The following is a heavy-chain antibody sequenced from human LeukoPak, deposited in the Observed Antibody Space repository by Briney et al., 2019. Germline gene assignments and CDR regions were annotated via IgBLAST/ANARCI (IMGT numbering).Heavy chain of an antibody. CDR2: IYTSGST. CDR1: GGSISSGSYY. Sequence: SETLSLTCTVSGGSISSGSYYWSWIRQPAGKGLEWIGRIYTSGSTNYNPSLKSRVTISVDTSKNQFSLKLSSVTAADTAVYYCARLRVVAAIFPHFDYWGQGTLVTVSS. CDR3: ARLRVVAAIFPHFDY. J-gene: IGHJ4*02. D-gene: IGHD2-15*01. V-gene: IGHV4-61*02.